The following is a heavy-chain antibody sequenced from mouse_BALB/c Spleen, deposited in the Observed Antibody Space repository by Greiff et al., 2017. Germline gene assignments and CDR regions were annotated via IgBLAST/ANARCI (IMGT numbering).Heavy chain of an antibody. CDR1: GFTFSSYT. J-gene: IGHJ4*01. D-gene: IGHD4-1*02. V-gene: IGHV5-12-2*01. CDR3: ARHQLGRGAMDY. Sequence: DVKLVESGGGLVQPGGSLKLSCAASGFTFSSYTMSWVRQTPEKRLEWVAYISNGGGSTYYPDTVKGRFTISRDNAKNTLYLQMSSLKSEDTAMYYCARHQLGRGAMDYWGQGTSVTVSS. CDR2: ISNGGGST.